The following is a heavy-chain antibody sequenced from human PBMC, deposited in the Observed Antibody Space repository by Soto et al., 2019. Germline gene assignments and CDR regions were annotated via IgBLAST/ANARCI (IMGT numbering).Heavy chain of an antibody. CDR3: ARDHCSSTSCYFWFDP. D-gene: IGHD2-2*01. CDR2: ISSSSSYI. Sequence: RLSGAASGFTFSSYSMNWVRQAPGKGLEWGSSISSSSSYIYYADSVKGRFTISRDNAKNSLYLQMNSLRAEGTAVYYCARDHCSSTSCYFWFDPWGQGTLVTVSS. J-gene: IGHJ5*02. V-gene: IGHV3-21*01. CDR1: GFTFSSYS.